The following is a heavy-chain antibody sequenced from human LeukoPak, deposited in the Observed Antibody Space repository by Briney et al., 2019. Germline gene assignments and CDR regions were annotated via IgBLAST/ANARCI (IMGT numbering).Heavy chain of an antibody. Sequence: SVKVSCKASGGTFSSYAMSWVRQAPGQGLEWMGRIIHIFGTANYAQKFQGRVTITRDESTSTAYMELSSLRAEDTAVYYCARPTTRWFGELSPDAFDIWGQGTMVTVSS. CDR2: IIHIFGTA. V-gene: IGHV1-69*05. CDR3: ARPTTRWFGELSPDAFDI. D-gene: IGHD3-10*01. CDR1: GGTFSSYA. J-gene: IGHJ3*02.